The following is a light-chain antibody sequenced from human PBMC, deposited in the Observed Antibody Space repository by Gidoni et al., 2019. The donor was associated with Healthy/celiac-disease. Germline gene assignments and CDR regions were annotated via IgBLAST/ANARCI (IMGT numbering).Light chain of an antibody. CDR3: QQYGSSPT. CDR1: QSFSSSY. V-gene: IGKV3-20*01. J-gene: IGKJ2*01. CDR2: GAS. Sequence: EIVLTQSPGTLSLSPGERATLSCRASQSFSSSYLAWYQQKPGQAPRLLLYGASSRATGIPDRFSGSGSGTDFTLTISRLDPEDFAVYYCQQYGSSPTFGQGTKLEIK.